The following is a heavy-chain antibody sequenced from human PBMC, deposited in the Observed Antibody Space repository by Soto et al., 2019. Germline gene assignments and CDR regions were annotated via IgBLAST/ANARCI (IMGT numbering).Heavy chain of an antibody. CDR2: ISGSGGST. Sequence: EVQLLESGGGLVQPGGSLRLSCAASGFTFSSYALSWVRQAPGKGLEWVSAISGSGGSTYYADSVKGRFTISRDNSKNTLYLQMISLRAEDTAVYYCANVSPYYYDRSASHAFDIWGQGTMVTVSS. D-gene: IGHD3-22*01. CDR3: ANVSPYYYDRSASHAFDI. J-gene: IGHJ3*02. V-gene: IGHV3-23*01. CDR1: GFTFSSYA.